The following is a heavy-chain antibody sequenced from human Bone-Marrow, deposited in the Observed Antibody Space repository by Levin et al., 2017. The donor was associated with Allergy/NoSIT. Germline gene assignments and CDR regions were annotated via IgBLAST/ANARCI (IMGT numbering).Heavy chain of an antibody. J-gene: IGHJ6*02. CDR3: ATDPSITHGMDA. V-gene: IGHV1-24*01. CDR2: FDPEYGKP. Sequence: PGGSLRLSCKVSGYSLSQISMNWVRQAPGKGLEWMGGFDPEYGKPIYAQKFQGRVTVTEDTSTNTAYMELISLRYDDTAVYYCATDPSITHGMDAWGQGTTITVSS. CDR1: GYSLSQIS. D-gene: IGHD6-6*01.